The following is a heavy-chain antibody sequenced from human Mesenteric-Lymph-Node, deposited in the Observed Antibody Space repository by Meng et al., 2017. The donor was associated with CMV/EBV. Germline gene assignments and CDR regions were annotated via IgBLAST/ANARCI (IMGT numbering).Heavy chain of an antibody. Sequence: GGSLRLSCAASGFTFSSYAMHWVRQAPGKGLEYVSATSSNGGSTYYADSVKGRFTISRDNAKNSLYLQMNSLRAEDTAVYYCAREEAGTSFDYWGQGTLVTVSS. V-gene: IGHV3-64*02. CDR1: GFTFSSYA. CDR2: TSSNGGST. CDR3: AREEAGTSFDY. J-gene: IGHJ4*02. D-gene: IGHD6-19*01.